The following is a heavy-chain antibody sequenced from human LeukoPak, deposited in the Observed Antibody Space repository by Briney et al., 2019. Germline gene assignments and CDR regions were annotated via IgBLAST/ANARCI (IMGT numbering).Heavy chain of an antibody. CDR3: ARGIGIGTVLMVHGNMDV. CDR2: INTNTGNP. Sequence: GASVKVSCKASGYTFISYSMNWVRQAPGQGLEWMGWINTNTGNPTYAQGFTGRFVFSLDTSVSTAYLQISSLKAEDTAVYYCARGIGIGTVLMVHGNMDVWGKGTTVTVSS. CDR1: GYTFISYS. D-gene: IGHD2-8*01. V-gene: IGHV7-4-1*02. J-gene: IGHJ6*03.